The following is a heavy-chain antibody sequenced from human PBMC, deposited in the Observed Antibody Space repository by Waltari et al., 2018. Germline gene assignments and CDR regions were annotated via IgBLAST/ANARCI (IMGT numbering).Heavy chain of an antibody. CDR3: ASHVTEWELQGY. Sequence: EVQLVESGGGLVKPGGSLRLSCAASGFTFSSYSMNWVRQAPGKGLEWVSSISSNSSYICYADSVKGRFTISRENAKNSLYLQMNSLRAEDTAVYYCASHVTEWELQGYWGQGTLVTVSS. D-gene: IGHD1-26*01. V-gene: IGHV3-21*01. J-gene: IGHJ4*02. CDR2: ISSNSSYI. CDR1: GFTFSSYS.